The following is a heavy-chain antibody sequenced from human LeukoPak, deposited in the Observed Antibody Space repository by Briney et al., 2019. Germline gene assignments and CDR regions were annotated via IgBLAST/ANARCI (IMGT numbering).Heavy chain of an antibody. Sequence: TSETLSLTCTVSGGSISSYYWSWIRQPPGKGLEWIGYIYYSGNTNYNPSLKSRLTISVDTSKNQFSLKQSSVTAADTAVYYCARHSPTFYDFDYWGQGTLVTVSS. J-gene: IGHJ4*02. CDR2: IYYSGNT. D-gene: IGHD5/OR15-5a*01. V-gene: IGHV4-59*08. CDR3: ARHSPTFYDFDY. CDR1: GGSISSYY.